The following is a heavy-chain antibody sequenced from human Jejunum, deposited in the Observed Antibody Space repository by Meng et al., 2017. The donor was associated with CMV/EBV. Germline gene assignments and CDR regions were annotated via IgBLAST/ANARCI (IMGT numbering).Heavy chain of an antibody. CDR1: GYTFTSYY. CDR3: AAKIDITYFDF. Sequence: KATGYTFTSYYMHWVRQAPGQGLEWMGVINPNGGTTAYAQKFQGRVTMTGDTSTSTIYMELNCLRSEDTAVYFCAAKIDITYFDFWGQGTRVTVSS. J-gene: IGHJ4*02. V-gene: IGHV1-46*01. D-gene: IGHD1-14*01. CDR2: INPNGGTT.